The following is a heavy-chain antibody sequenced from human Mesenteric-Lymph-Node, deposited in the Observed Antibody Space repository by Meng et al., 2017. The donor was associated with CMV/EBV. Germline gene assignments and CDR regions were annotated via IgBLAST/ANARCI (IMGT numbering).Heavy chain of an antibody. CDR1: GFTLSSYW. J-gene: IGHJ4*02. CDR2: IKRDGSEK. Sequence: LSCAASGFTLSSYWMSWVRQAPGKGLEWVANIKRDGSEKNYVDSVRGRFTISRDNAKNSLYLQMHSLRAEDTAVYYCARDVGGILDYWGQGILVTVSS. CDR3: ARDVGGILDY. V-gene: IGHV3-7*04. D-gene: IGHD6-19*01.